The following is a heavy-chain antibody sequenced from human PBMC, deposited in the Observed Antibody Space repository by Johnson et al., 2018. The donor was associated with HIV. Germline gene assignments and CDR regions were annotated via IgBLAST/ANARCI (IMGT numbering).Heavy chain of an antibody. CDR1: GFSFDDYG. CDR3: AREFRNYYDSSGYPFLDAFDI. D-gene: IGHD3-22*01. CDR2: INWNGGST. V-gene: IGHV3-20*04. Sequence: VQLVESGGVAVQPGGSLRLSCAASGFSFDDYGMTWVSQAPGKGLEWVSGINWNGGSTGYADSVKGRFPISRDNARDSLYLQMNSLRAEDTALYYCAREFRNYYDSSGYPFLDAFDIWGQGTMVTVSS. J-gene: IGHJ3*02.